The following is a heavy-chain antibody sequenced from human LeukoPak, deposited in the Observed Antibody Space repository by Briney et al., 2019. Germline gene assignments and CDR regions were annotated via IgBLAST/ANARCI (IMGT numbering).Heavy chain of an antibody. D-gene: IGHD3/OR15-3a*01. CDR1: GHTFTGYY. CDR3: ARGSGGTDAVFPRLDYYFDL. CDR2: INPNTGVT. Sequence: GASVKVSCKTSGHTFTGYYLHWVRQAPGQGLEWMGWINPNTGVTMYAQDFQGRVTMTRDTSISTAYMELSRLRHDDTALYYCARGSGGTDAVFPRLDYYFDLWGRGTLVTVSS. V-gene: IGHV1-2*02. J-gene: IGHJ2*01.